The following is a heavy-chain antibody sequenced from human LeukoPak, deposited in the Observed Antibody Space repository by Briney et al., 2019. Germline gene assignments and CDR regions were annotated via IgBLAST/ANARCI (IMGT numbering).Heavy chain of an antibody. CDR3: ARESSSSTDY. CDR1: GGSISTYY. D-gene: IGHD2-2*01. V-gene: IGHV4-59*01. CDR2: IRYSRST. Sequence: SETLSLTCTVSGGSISTYYWSWIRQPPGKGLEWIGYIRYSRSTNYNPSFKSRVIISVDTSKNQFSLKLTSVTAADTAVYYCARESSSSTDYWGQGTLVTVSS. J-gene: IGHJ4*02.